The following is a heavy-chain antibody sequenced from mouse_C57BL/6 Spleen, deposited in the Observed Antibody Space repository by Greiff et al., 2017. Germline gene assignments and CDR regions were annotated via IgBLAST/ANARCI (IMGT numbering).Heavy chain of an antibody. CDR3: ARGSTMVTTHLYYYAMDY. CDR2: IWSGGST. J-gene: IGHJ4*01. V-gene: IGHV2-2*01. CDR1: GFSLTSYG. Sequence: VQRVESGPDLVQPSPSLSITCTVSGFSLTSYGVHWVRQSPGKGLEWLGVIWSGGSTDYNAAFISRLSISKDNSTSQVFFKMNSLQADDTAIYYCARGSTMVTTHLYYYAMDYWGQGTSVTVSS. D-gene: IGHD2-2*01.